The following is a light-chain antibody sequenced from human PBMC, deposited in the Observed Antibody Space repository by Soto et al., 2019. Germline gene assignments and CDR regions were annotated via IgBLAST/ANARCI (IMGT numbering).Light chain of an antibody. J-gene: IGLJ1*01. Sequence: GYNFVSWYQQHPGKAPKLMICEVSSRPSGVSNRFSGSKSGNTASLTISGLQPEDEADYYCSTYATSSTLVFGTGTKVTVL. CDR1: GYNF. V-gene: IGLV2-14*03. CDR3: STYATSSTLV. CDR2: EVS.